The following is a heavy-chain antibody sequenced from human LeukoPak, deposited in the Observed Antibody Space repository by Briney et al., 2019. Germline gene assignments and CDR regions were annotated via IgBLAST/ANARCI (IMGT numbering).Heavy chain of an antibody. CDR3: ARGGSSGWYSQYFQP. Sequence: GGSLRLSCAASGFTFSSYSMNWVRQAPGKGLEWVLSISSSSSYIYYADSVKGRFTISRDNAKNSLYLQMNSLRAEDTAVYYCARGGSSGWYSQYFQPWGQGTLVTVSS. CDR1: GFTFSSYS. D-gene: IGHD6-19*01. V-gene: IGHV3-21*06. CDR2: ISSSSSYI. J-gene: IGHJ1*01.